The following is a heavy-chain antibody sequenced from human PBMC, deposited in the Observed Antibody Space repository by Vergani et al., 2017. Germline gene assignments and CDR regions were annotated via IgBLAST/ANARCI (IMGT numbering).Heavy chain of an antibody. CDR3: AKWSVDAFDI. CDR2: IYYSGST. Sequence: QVQLQQWGAGLLKPSETLSLTCAVYGGSFSGYYWSWIRQHPGKGLEWIGYIYYSGSTYYNPSLKSRVTISVDTSKNQFSLKLSSVTAADTAVYYCAKWSVDAFDIWGQGTMVTVSS. J-gene: IGHJ3*02. D-gene: IGHD2-8*01. CDR1: GGSFSGYY. V-gene: IGHV4-34*01.